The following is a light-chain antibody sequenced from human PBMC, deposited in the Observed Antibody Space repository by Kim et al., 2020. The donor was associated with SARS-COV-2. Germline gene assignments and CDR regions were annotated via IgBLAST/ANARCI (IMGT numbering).Light chain of an antibody. J-gene: IGKJ4*01. CDR3: QQYNDWPLT. CDR2: GVS. V-gene: IGKV3-15*01. CDR1: PTISND. Sequence: GFPGERATRSCRASPTISNDLAWYQQKPGQAPRLLIYGVSTRATGIPATFSGSGSGTEFTLTISSLQSEDFALYYCQQYNDWPLTFGGGTKVDIK.